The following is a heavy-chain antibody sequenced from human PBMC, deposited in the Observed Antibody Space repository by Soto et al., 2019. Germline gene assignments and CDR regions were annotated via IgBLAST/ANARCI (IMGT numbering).Heavy chain of an antibody. CDR2: IIPIFGTA. V-gene: IGHV1-69*13. Sequence: AASVKVSCKASGGTFSSYAISWVRQAPGQGLEWMGGIIPIFGTANYAQKFQGRVTITADESTSTAYMELSSLRPEDTAVYYCARDLTYSLDGWNWFDPWGQGTLVTV. J-gene: IGHJ5*02. CDR3: ARDLTYSLDGWNWFDP. D-gene: IGHD6-13*01. CDR1: GGTFSSYA.